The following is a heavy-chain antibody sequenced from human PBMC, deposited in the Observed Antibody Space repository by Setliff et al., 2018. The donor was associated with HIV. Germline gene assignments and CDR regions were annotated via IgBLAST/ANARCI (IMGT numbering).Heavy chain of an antibody. CDR2: IDPKSGET. CDR1: GYTFTRYY. CDR3: MRGREIGSRSPLELSDY. V-gene: IGHV1-2*02. Sequence: EASVKVSCKTSGYTFTRYYIHWVRQAPGQGLEWMAWIDPKSGETNYEQEFQGRVTLTRDTSISTAYLELTSLRSDDTAIFYCMRGREIGSRSPLELSDYWGQGTLVTVSS. J-gene: IGHJ4*02. D-gene: IGHD1-26*01.